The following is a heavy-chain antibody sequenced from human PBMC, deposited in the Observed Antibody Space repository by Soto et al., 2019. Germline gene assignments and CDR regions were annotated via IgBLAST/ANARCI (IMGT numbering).Heavy chain of an antibody. D-gene: IGHD2-21*02. CDR3: ARGPDCGGDCYFYYLDS. J-gene: IGHJ4*02. CDR2: IYPSGST. Sequence: QLPLQQSGSGLVKPSQTLSLTCAVSGGSISSGGYSLSWIRQPPGKGLEWIGYIYPSGSTYYHPSLYIRVTISLDRSKNQFHLKLSSVTASDTAVYYCARGPDCGGDCYFYYLDSWGQAILVTVSS. V-gene: IGHV4-30-2*01. CDR1: GGSISSGGYS.